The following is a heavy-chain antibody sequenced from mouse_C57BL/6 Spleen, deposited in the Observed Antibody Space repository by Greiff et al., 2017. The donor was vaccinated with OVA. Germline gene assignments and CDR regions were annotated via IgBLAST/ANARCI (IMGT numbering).Heavy chain of an antibody. CDR3: ARKGRGWLLLAMDY. D-gene: IGHD2-3*01. J-gene: IGHJ4*01. V-gene: IGHV2-2*01. CDR2: IWSGGST. CDR1: GFSLTSYG. Sequence: QVHVKQSGPGLVQPSQSLSITCTASGFSLTSYGVHWVRQSPGKGLEWLGVIWSGGSTDYNAAFISRLSISKDNSKSQVFFKMNSLQADDTAIYYCARKGRGWLLLAMDYWGQGTSVTVSS.